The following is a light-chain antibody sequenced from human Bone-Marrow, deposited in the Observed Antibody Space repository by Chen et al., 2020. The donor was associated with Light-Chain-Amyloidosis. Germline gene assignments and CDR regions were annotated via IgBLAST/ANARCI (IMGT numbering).Light chain of an antibody. V-gene: IGLV2-14*01. CDR3: SSYTITNTLV. CDR1: SSDVGGDNH. J-gene: IGLJ1*01. Sequence: SARTQPASVPGSPGQSLTISCTGTSSDVGGDNHVSWYQQHPDKAPKIMIYEVTNRPSWVPDRFSGSKSDNTASLTISGLQNEDEADYFCSSYTITNTLVFGSGTRVTVL. CDR2: EVT.